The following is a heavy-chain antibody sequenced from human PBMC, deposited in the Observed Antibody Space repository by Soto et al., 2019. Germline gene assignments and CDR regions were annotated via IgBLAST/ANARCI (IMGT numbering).Heavy chain of an antibody. CDR2: ISSSSSYI. D-gene: IGHD4-17*01. J-gene: IGHJ3*02. V-gene: IGHV3-21*01. Sequence: EVQLVESGGGLVKPGGSLRLSCAASGFTFSSYSMNWVRQAPGKGLEWVSSISSSSSYIYYADSVKVRFTISRDNAKNSLYLQMNSLRAEDTAVYYCARDIPYVENAFDIWGQWTMVTVSS. CDR3: ARDIPYVENAFDI. CDR1: GFTFSSYS.